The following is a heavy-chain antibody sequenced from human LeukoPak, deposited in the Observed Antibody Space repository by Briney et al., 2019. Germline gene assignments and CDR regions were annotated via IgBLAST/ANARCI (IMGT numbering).Heavy chain of an antibody. Sequence: GGSLRLSCAASGFTFSSYGMHWVRQAPGKGLEWVAVISYDGSNKYYADSVKGRFTISRDNSKSTLYLQLNSLRAEDTAVYYCAKDLLGSSEVSDYWGQGTLVTVSS. CDR3: AKDLLGSSEVSDY. CDR1: GFTFSSYG. J-gene: IGHJ4*02. D-gene: IGHD3-16*01. V-gene: IGHV3-30*18. CDR2: ISYDGSNK.